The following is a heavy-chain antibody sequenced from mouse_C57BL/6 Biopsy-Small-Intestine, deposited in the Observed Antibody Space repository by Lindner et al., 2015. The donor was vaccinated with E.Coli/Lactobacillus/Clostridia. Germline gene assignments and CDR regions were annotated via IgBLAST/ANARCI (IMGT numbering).Heavy chain of an antibody. V-gene: IGHV1-7*01. CDR3: ARPSYYGYDGAGYFDY. CDR2: INPSSAYT. CDR1: GYTFTDYW. Sequence: LQLQESGAELATPGASVKLSCKVSGYTFTDYWIHWIKQRPGQGLEWIGYINPSSAYTNSNQKFKDKASLTADRSSTTAYMQLSSLTYEDSAVYFCARPSYYGYDGAGYFDYWGQGTTLTVSS. D-gene: IGHD2-9*01. J-gene: IGHJ2*01.